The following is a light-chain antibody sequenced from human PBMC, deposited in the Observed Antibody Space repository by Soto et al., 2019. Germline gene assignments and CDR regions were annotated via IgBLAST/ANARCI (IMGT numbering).Light chain of an antibody. CDR2: DVN. V-gene: IGLV2-14*01. CDR3: SSYTTSSLVV. J-gene: IGLJ2*01. Sequence: QSVLTQPASVSGSPGQSITISCTGTSSDVGGYNYVSWYQQHPGKAPKLMIYDVNNRPSGVSNRFSGSKSGNTAYLTISGLQDEDEADYYCSSYTTSSLVVFGGGTKLTVL. CDR1: SSDVGGYNY.